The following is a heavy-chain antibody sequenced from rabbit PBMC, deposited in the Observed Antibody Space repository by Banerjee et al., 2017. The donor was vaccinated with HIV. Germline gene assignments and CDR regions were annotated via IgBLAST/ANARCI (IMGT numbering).Heavy chain of an antibody. CDR2: IGAGSGNT. V-gene: IGHV1S40*01. J-gene: IGHJ6*01. D-gene: IGHD6-1*01. CDR1: GFSFSNNYY. CDR3: GRDRGVGYDLNL. Sequence: QSLEESGGDLVKPGASLTLTCTASGFSFSNNYYMCWVRQAPGKGLEWIGCIGAGSGNTWYANWVISRFTISKTSSTTVTLQMTSLTDADTATYFCGRDRGVGYDLNLWGPGTLVTVS.